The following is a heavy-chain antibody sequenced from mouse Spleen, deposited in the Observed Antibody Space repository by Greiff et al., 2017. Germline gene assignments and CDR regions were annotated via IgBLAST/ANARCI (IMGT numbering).Heavy chain of an antibody. CDR2: ISNGGGST. Sequence: EVKLVESGGGLVKPGGSLKLSCAASGFTFSSYTMSWVRQTPEKRLEWVAYISNGGGSTYYPDTVKGRFTISRDNAKNTLYLQMSSLKSEDTAMYYCAREGYGHWYFDVWGAGTTVTVSS. CDR3: AREGYGHWYFDV. D-gene: IGHD1-2*01. V-gene: IGHV5-12-2*01. CDR1: GFTFSSYT. J-gene: IGHJ1*01.